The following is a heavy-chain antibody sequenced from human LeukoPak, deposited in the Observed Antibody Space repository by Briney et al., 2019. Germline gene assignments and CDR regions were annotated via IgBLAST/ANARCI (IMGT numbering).Heavy chain of an antibody. CDR2: INHSGST. CDR3: ARGEINTAMVNYYYYYGMDV. CDR1: GGSFSGYY. Sequence: SETLSLTCAVYGGSFSGYYWSWIRQPPGKGLEWIGEINHSGSTNYNPSLKSRVTISVDTSKNQFSLKLSSVTAADTAVYYCARGEINTAMVNYYYYYGMDVWGRGTTVTVSS. D-gene: IGHD5-18*01. J-gene: IGHJ6*02. V-gene: IGHV4-34*01.